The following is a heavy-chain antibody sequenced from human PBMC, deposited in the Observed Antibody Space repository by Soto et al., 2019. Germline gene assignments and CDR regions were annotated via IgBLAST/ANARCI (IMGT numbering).Heavy chain of an antibody. CDR1: GGSISSVDHY. D-gene: IGHD3-10*01. V-gene: IGHV4-30-4*01. J-gene: IGHJ4*02. CDR2: IYYSGTT. Sequence: LTCTVSGGSISSVDHYWSWIRQPPGKGLEWIAYIYYSGTTYYNPSLKSRITMSVDTSKNQFSLKLGSVTAADTAVYYCARYYNSLDFWGQGALVTVSS. CDR3: ARYYNSLDF.